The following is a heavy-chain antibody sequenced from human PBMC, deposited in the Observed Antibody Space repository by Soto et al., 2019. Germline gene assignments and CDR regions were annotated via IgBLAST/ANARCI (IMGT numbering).Heavy chain of an antibody. CDR2: FDPEDDET. CDR1: GYTLTDLS. D-gene: IGHD3-22*01. CDR3: AASSSGYKYFDP. Sequence: ASVKVSCKVSGYTLTDLSIHWVRQAPGKGLEWMGGFDPEDDETIYALKFQGRVTMTEDTFTDTAYMELSSLRSEDTAVYYCAASSSGYKYFDPWGQGTLVTVSS. V-gene: IGHV1-24*01. J-gene: IGHJ5*02.